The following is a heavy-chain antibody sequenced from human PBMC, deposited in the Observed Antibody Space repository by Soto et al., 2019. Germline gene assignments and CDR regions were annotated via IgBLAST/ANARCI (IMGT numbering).Heavy chain of an antibody. CDR3: ARDWGGLGY. J-gene: IGHJ4*02. Sequence: EVQLVESGGGLVQPGGSLRLSCAASGFTFSSYWMTWVRQAPGKGLEWVANIIKDGSEKSYVDSVKGRFTISRDNAKNSQYLEMNSLRVEDTAVYYCARDWGGLGYWGQGTLVTASS. D-gene: IGHD3-10*01. CDR2: IIKDGSEK. V-gene: IGHV3-7*03. CDR1: GFTFSSYW.